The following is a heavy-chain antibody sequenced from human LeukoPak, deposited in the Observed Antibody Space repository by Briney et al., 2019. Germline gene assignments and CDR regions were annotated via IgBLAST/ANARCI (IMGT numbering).Heavy chain of an antibody. V-gene: IGHV4-39*07. J-gene: IGHJ4*02. Sequence: SETLSLTCTVSGGSISSSSYYWGWIRQPPGKGLEWIGSIYYSGSTYYNPSLKSRVTISVDTSKNQFSLKLSSVTAADTAVYYCARDPNRGGWSFDYWGQGTLVTVSS. CDR3: ARDPNRGGWSFDY. CDR1: GGSISSSSYY. D-gene: IGHD6-19*01. CDR2: IYYSGST.